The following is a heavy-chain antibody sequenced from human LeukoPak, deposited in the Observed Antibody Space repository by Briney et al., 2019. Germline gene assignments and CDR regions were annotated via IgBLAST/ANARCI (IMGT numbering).Heavy chain of an antibody. CDR3: ARVKRLGIVGAPLDY. CDR2: IIPIFGTA. V-gene: IGHV1-69*05. Sequence: SVKVSCKASGGTFSSYAISWVRQAPGQGLEWMRRIIPIFGTANYAQKFQGRVTITTDESTSTAYMELSSLRSEDTAVYYCARVKRLGIVGAPLDYWGQGTPVTVSS. CDR1: GGTFSSYA. J-gene: IGHJ4*02. D-gene: IGHD1-26*01.